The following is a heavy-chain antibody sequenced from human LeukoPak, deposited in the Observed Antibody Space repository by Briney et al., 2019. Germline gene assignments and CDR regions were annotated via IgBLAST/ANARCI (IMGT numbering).Heavy chain of an antibody. D-gene: IGHD4-11*01. CDR2: IYYSGST. V-gene: IGHV4-59*12. J-gene: IGHJ6*03. CDR3: ARGSNYYYYYYMDV. Sequence: SETLSLTCTVSGVSISSYYWSWIRQPPGKGLEWIGYIYYSGSTNYNPSLKSRVTISVDTSKNQLSLKLSSVTAADTAVYYCARGSNYYYYYYMDVWGKGTTVTVSS. CDR1: GVSISSYY.